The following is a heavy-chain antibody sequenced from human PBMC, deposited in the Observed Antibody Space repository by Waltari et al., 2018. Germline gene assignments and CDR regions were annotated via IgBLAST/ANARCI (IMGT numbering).Heavy chain of an antibody. CDR1: GFTFSTYW. CDR2: TSPDGSDR. CDR3: VRKESERSTVGY. V-gene: IGHV3-7*01. J-gene: IGHJ4*02. Sequence: EVQLVESGGGLVQPGGSLRLSCAASGFTFSTYWMGWVRQSPGKGLEWVANTSPDGSDRYYVDSVKGRFTSSRDNAKNSLYLQMNSLRAEDTAVYYCVRKESERSTVGYWGQGSLVTISS. D-gene: IGHD1-1*01.